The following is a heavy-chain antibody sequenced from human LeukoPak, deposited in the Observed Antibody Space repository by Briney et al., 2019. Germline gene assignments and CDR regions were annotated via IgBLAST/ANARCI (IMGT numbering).Heavy chain of an antibody. D-gene: IGHD2-15*01. CDR2: IRYEGSNK. Sequence: QAGGSLRLSCAAPGVTFISYGVHWVRQAPGKGPECGAFIRYEGSNKNYAGSVKGRFTIYRDNSKNTLYLQMNSMRAEDTAVYYCAKVFCSGGSCHAGFYFDYWGQGTLVTVSS. V-gene: IGHV3-30*02. J-gene: IGHJ4*02. CDR3: AKVFCSGGSCHAGFYFDY. CDR1: GVTFISYG.